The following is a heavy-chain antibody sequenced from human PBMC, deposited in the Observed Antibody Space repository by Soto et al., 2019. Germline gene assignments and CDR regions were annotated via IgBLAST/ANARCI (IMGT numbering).Heavy chain of an antibody. CDR1: GGSVSNKTYY. CDR2: VDYSGTT. CDR3: ARTTAVPNTLRSRYFFDY. V-gene: IGHV4-61*01. Sequence: QVQLQESGPGLLKPSETLSLTCSVSGGSVSNKTYYWSWIRQPPGKRLEWIGYVDYSGTTNYNPSLKSRVTLSVDLSKNQFSLRLSSVTTADTALYYCARTTAVPNTLRSRYFFDYWGQGTLVTVSS. J-gene: IGHJ4*02. D-gene: IGHD4-17*01.